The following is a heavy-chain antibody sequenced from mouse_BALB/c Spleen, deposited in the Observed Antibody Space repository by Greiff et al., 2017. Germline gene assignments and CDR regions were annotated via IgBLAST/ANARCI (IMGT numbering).Heavy chain of an antibody. CDR3: AREGLRAWFAY. D-gene: IGHD2-4*01. CDR2: ISSGSSTI. V-gene: IGHV5-17*02. J-gene: IGHJ3*01. CDR1: GFTFSSFG. Sequence: DVKLVESGGGLVQPGGSRKLSCAASGFTFSSFGMHWVRQAPEKGLEWVAYISSGSSTIYYADTVKGRFTISSDNPKNTLFLQMTSLRSEDTAMYYCAREGLRAWFAYWGQGTLVTVSA.